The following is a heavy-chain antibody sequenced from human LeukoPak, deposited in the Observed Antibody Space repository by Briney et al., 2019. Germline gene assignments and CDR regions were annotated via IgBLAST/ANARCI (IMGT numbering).Heavy chain of an antibody. CDR2: FDTDGTT. V-gene: IGHV4-4*07. CDR1: GTSISINY. CDR3: AREVTTAAHVYYYIDV. J-gene: IGHJ6*03. D-gene: IGHD4-11*01. Sequence: SETLSLTCDVSGTSISINYWSWIRQPAGKGLEWIGRFDTDGTTNSNPSPKSRVTLSMDMSRNQFSLRLTSVTAADTAVYYCAREVTTAAHVYYYIDVWGKGTTVTVSS.